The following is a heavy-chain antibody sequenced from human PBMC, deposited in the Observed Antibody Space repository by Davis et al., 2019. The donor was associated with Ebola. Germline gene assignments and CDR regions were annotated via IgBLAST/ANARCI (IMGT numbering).Heavy chain of an antibody. CDR3: ATSPREVRYYNYGMDV. Sequence: SETLSLTCAVYGGSFSGYYWTWIRQPPGKGLEWIGEINHGGSTNYNPSLKSRVTISVDTSKNQFSLKLSSVTAADTTVYYYATSPREVRYYNYGMDVWGKGTTVTVSS. J-gene: IGHJ6*04. CDR2: INHGGST. CDR1: GGSFSGYY. D-gene: IGHD3-10*01. V-gene: IGHV4-34*01.